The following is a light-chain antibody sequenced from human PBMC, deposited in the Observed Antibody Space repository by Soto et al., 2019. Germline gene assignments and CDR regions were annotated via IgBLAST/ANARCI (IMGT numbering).Light chain of an antibody. CDR3: FSFTTDWTHV. CDR1: SSDIGAYNY. CDR2: EVS. V-gene: IGLV2-14*01. Sequence: QSALTQPASVSGSPGQSTTISCTGSSSDIGAYNYVSWFQRYPGKAPKLIISEVSNRPSGVSNRFSGSKSGTAASLTISGLQTEDEADYFCFSFTTDWTHVFGTGTKVTVL. J-gene: IGLJ1*01.